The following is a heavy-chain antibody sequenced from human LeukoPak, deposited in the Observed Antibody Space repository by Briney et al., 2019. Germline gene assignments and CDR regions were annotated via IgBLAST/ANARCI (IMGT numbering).Heavy chain of an antibody. V-gene: IGHV3-23*01. J-gene: IGHJ5*02. CDR3: VRESPVAAVGRSWFDP. CDR1: GFTFSSYA. CDR2: VSGSNGNT. Sequence: GGSLRLSCAASGFTFSSYAMSWVRQAPGEGLEWVSTVSGSNGNTHYADSVKGRFTISRDNSKNTLYLQMNSLRAEDTAVYYSVRESPVAAVGRSWFDPWGQGTLVSVS. D-gene: IGHD6-13*01.